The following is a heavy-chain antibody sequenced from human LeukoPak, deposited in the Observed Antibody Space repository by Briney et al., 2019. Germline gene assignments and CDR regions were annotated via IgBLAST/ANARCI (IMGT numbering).Heavy chain of an antibody. CDR1: GGSISSSPYY. J-gene: IGHJ4*02. CDR3: ARHASVDGNWPRPLDY. CDR2: IYYSGST. D-gene: IGHD5-12*01. Sequence: PSETLSLTCTVSGGSISSSPYYWGWIRQSPGTGLEWIGNIYYSGSTYYSPSLKTRVTISVDTSKNQFSLKLTSVTAADTAVYYCARHASVDGNWPRPLDYWGQGSLVTVSS. V-gene: IGHV4-39*01.